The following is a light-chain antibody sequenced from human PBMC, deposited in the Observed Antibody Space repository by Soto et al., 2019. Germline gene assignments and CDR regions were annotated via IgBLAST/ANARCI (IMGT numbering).Light chain of an antibody. CDR3: MQALQTPRLT. J-gene: IGKJ4*01. Sequence: DIVMTQSPLSLPVTPGEPASISCRSSQSLLHSNGYNYLDWYLQKPGQSPQLLIYLGSNRASGVPDRFSGSGSGTDFTLKISRVEDEHVGASSCMQALQTPRLTFGGRTKVDIK. CDR2: LGS. CDR1: QSLLHSNGYNY. V-gene: IGKV2-28*01.